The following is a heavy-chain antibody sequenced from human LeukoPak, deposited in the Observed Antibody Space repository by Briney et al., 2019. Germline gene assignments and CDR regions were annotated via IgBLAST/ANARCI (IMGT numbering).Heavy chain of an antibody. CDR2: IYYSGST. CDR1: GGSISSYY. V-gene: IGHV4-59*01. Sequence: SETLSLTCTVSGGSISSYYWSWIRQPPGKGLEWIGYIYYSGSTNYNPSLKSRVTISVDTTNNQFSLRLTSVTAADTAMYYCARGSNYDSSCYYHDYWGQGNLGTVSS. J-gene: IGHJ4*02. CDR3: ARGSNYDSSCYYHDY. D-gene: IGHD3-22*01.